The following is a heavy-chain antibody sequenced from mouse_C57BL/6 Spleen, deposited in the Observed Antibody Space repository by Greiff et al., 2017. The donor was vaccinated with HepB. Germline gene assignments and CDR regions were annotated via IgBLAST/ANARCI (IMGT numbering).Heavy chain of an antibody. D-gene: IGHD4-1*01. Sequence: QVQLKQPGAELVKPGASVKLSCKASGYTFTSYWMHWVKQRPGRGLEWIGRIDPNSGGTKYNEKFKSKATLTVDKPSSTAYMQLSSLTSEDSAVYYCARLGSPLGRFAYWGQGTLVTVSA. CDR3: ARLGSPLGRFAY. V-gene: IGHV1-72*01. CDR1: GYTFTSYW. CDR2: IDPNSGGT. J-gene: IGHJ3*01.